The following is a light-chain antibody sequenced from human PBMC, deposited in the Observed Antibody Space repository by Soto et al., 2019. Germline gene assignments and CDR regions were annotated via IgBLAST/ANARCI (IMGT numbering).Light chain of an antibody. CDR3: SSYTSKSSLI. J-gene: IGLJ2*01. CDR2: EVR. CDR1: MRDVGAYNL. Sequence: QSALTQTASVSGSPGQSITISCAGTMRDVGAYNLVSWYQQHPGRAPQLIIYEVRNRPSGISFRFSGSKSGNTASLTISGLQAEDEADYYCSSYTSKSSLIFGGGTKLTVL. V-gene: IGLV2-14*01.